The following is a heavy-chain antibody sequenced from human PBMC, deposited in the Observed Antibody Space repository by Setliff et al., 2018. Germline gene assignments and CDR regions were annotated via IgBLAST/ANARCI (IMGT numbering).Heavy chain of an antibody. V-gene: IGHV1-2*06. CDR1: GYTFTGYY. CDR3: ARVKAPALYYYMDV. CDR2: INPNSGGT. Sequence: GASVKVSCKASGYTFTGYYMHWVRQAPGQGLEWMGRINPNSGGTNYAQKFQGRVTMTRDTSISTAYMEPSRLRSDDTAVYYCARVKAPALYYYMDVWGKGTTVTVSS. D-gene: IGHD3-16*02. J-gene: IGHJ6*03.